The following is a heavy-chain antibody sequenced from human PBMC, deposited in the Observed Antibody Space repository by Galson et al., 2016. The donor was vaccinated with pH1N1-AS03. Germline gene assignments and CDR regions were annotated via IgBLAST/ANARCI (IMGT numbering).Heavy chain of an antibody. V-gene: IGHV3-30*14. D-gene: IGHD3-22*01. CDR2: ISYDGSYK. J-gene: IGHJ3*02. CDR1: GFTFNTYT. CDR3: VNYYDSGIYYDVFDI. Sequence: SLRLSCAASGFTFNTYTMHWVRQAPGKGLEWVAVISYDGSYKYSADSVKDRFTISRDNSKNTLSLQMSSPTTEDTAVYYCVNYYDSGIYYDVFDIWGQGTTVTVSS.